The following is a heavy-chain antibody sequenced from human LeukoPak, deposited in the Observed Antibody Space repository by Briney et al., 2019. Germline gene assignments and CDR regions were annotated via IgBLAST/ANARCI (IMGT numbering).Heavy chain of an antibody. CDR2: FSSNGGST. CDR3: VKAEGSSGYYGAFDI. J-gene: IGHJ3*02. D-gene: IGHD3-22*01. CDR1: GFTFSSYG. Sequence: GGSLRLSCSASGFTFSSYGMHWVRQAPGKGLEYVSSFSSNGGSTYYADSVKGRFTLSRDNSKHTLYLQMSSVRGADTAVYYCVKAEGSSGYYGAFDIWGQGTIVTVSS. V-gene: IGHV3-64D*06.